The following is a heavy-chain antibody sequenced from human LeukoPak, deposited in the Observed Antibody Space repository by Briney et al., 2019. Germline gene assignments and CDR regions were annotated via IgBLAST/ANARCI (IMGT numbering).Heavy chain of an antibody. J-gene: IGHJ4*02. CDR3: AKDGKPYSSSSAGY. CDR1: GFTFSSYG. V-gene: IGHV3-30*02. CDR2: IRYDGSNK. D-gene: IGHD6-13*01. Sequence: GGSLRLSCAASGFTFSSYGMHWVRQAPGKGLEWVAVIRYDGSNKYYADSVKGRFTISRDNSKNTLYLQMNSLRAEDTAVYYCAKDGKPYSSSSAGYWGQGTLVTVSS.